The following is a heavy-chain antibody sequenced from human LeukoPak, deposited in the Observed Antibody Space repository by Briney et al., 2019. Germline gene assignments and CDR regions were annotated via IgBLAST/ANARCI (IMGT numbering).Heavy chain of an antibody. V-gene: IGHV3-30*18. J-gene: IGHJ4*02. Sequence: GGSLRLSCAASGFTFSSYGMHWVRQAPGKGLEWVAVISYHGSNKYYADSVKGRFTISRDNSKNTLYLQMNSLRAEDTAVYYCAKDLYYYDRSGQAGGYWGQGTLVTVSS. D-gene: IGHD3-22*01. CDR1: GFTFSSYG. CDR3: AKDLYYYDRSGQAGGY. CDR2: ISYHGSNK.